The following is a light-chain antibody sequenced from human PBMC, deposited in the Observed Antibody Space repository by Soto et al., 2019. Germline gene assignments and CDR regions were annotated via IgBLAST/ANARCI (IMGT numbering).Light chain of an antibody. V-gene: IGKV1-6*01. Sequence: AIEMTESPASLSVFVGDRVTITCRASQCIRHDLGWYQQKPGKAAELLIYAAYILQTGVPSRFSGSGSGTDFTLTITSLQPEDFAIYYCLQDHSYPRTFGGGTKVDIK. J-gene: IGKJ4*01. CDR2: AAY. CDR1: QCIRHD. CDR3: LQDHSYPRT.